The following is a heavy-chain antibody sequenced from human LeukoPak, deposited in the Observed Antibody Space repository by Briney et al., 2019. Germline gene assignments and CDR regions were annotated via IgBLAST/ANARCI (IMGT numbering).Heavy chain of an antibody. V-gene: IGHV3-23*01. J-gene: IGHJ4*02. CDR1: GFTFSSYA. CDR2: ISGSGGST. D-gene: IGHD3-22*01. Sequence: GGALRLSCAASGFTFSSYAMSWVRQAPGKGLEWVSAISGSGGSTYYADSVKGRFTISRDNSKNTLYLQMNSLRAEDTAVYYCAKSSDYYDSSGYYYYWGQGTLVTVSS. CDR3: AKSSDYYDSSGYYYY.